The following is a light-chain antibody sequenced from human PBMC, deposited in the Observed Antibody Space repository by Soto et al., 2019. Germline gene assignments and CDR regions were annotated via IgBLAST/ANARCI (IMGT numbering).Light chain of an antibody. CDR2: GAS. V-gene: IGKV3-20*01. Sequence: EIVLTQSPGTLSLSPGERATLSCRASQSVSSSYLAWYQQKPGQAPRLLIYGASSRATGIPDRFSGSGSGTDFILTISRLEPEDLAVYYCQQSGSSPWTFGQGTKVEIK. CDR3: QQSGSSPWT. CDR1: QSVSSSY. J-gene: IGKJ1*01.